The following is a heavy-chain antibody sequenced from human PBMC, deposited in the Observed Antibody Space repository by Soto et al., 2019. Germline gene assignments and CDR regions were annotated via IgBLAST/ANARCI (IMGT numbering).Heavy chain of an antibody. CDR3: ARMYSSGSGWFHP. V-gene: IGHV4-31*03. J-gene: IGHJ5*02. Sequence: QIELQESGPGLVKPSQTLSLTCFVSGYFIGAGGYYWSWIRHHPGKGLEWIGSFYSSGSIIYNPSLRSRVSITGDMSTNQFSMSLTSVTAADTARYYCARMYSSGSGWFHPCGQGTLVTVSS. CDR1: GYFIGAGGYY. CDR2: FYSSGSI. D-gene: IGHD6-19*01.